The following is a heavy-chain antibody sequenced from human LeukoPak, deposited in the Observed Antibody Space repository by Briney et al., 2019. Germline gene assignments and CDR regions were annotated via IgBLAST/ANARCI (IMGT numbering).Heavy chain of an antibody. J-gene: IGHJ4*02. Sequence: GGSLRLSCAASGFTVSSNYMSWVRQAPGKGLEGVSVIYSGGSTYYADSVKGRFTISRDNSKNTLYLQMNSLRAEDTAVYYCARDYYGSGSPSERLDYWGQGTLVTVSS. CDR1: GFTVSSNY. D-gene: IGHD3-10*01. CDR2: IYSGGST. CDR3: ARDYYGSGSPSERLDY. V-gene: IGHV3-53*01.